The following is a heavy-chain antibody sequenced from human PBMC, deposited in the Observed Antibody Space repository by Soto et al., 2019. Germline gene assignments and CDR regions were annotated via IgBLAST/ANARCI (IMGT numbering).Heavy chain of an antibody. J-gene: IGHJ6*01. V-gene: IGHV3-15*07. CDR2: IKSKTDGGTT. Sequence: GGSRRLSCAASGFTFSNAWMNWGRQAPGKGLEWVGRIKSKTDGGTTDYAAPVKGRFTISRDDSKNTLYLQMNSLKTEDTAVYYCTTVGPGSGSYYRYGMYFRGQRTTVSASS. CDR3: TTVGPGSGSYYRYGMYF. CDR1: GFTFSNAW. D-gene: IGHD2-15*01.